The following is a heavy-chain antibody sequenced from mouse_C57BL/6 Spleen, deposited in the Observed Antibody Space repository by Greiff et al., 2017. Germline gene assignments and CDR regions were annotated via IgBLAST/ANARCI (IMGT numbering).Heavy chain of an antibody. CDR1: GYTFTSYW. D-gene: IGHD1-1*01. J-gene: IGHJ4*01. CDR2: IDPSDSYT. V-gene: IGHV1-50*01. Sequence: QVQLQQPGAELVKPGASVKLSCKASGYTFTSYWMQWVKQRPGQGLEWIGEIDPSDSYTNYNQKFKGKATLTVDPSSSTAYMQLSSLTSEDAAVYYCAREGVLRNYAMDYWGQGTSVTVSS. CDR3: AREGVLRNYAMDY.